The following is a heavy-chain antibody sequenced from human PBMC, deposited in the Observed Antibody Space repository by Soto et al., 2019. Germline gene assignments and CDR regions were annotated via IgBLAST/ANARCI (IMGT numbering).Heavy chain of an antibody. Sequence: GGSLRLSCAASGFTFSNYVMSWVRQAPGKGLEWFSAVTGTGGGTYYADSVEGRSTISCNNSDNTLFLQMTSLRAEDTTVYYCAKGSADTRPYYFDYWGQGTLVTVSS. CDR3: AKGSADTRPYYFDY. J-gene: IGHJ4*02. CDR2: VTGTGGGT. D-gene: IGHD2-15*01. V-gene: IGHV3-23*01. CDR1: GFTFSNYV.